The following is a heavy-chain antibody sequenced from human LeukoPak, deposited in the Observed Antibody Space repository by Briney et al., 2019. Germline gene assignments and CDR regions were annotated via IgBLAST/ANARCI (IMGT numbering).Heavy chain of an antibody. CDR2: ISSSSSYI. CDR3: AKWPLHYYDSSGENWFDP. CDR1: GFTFSSYS. Sequence: GGSLRLSCAASGFTFSSYSMNWVRQAPGKGLEWVSSISSSSSYIYYADSVKGRFTISRDNSKNTLYLQMNSLRAEDTAVYYCAKWPLHYYDSSGENWFDPWGQGTLVTVSS. V-gene: IGHV3-21*04. J-gene: IGHJ5*02. D-gene: IGHD3-22*01.